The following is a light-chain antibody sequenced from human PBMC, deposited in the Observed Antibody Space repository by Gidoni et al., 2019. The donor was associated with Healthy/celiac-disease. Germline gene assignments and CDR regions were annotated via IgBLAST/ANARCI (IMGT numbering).Light chain of an antibody. J-gene: IGKJ4*01. CDR1: QSINSF. CDR2: AAS. CDR3: QQSYSTPQGT. V-gene: IGKV1-39*01. Sequence: DIPITQSPSSLSSSVGDRVTITCRASQSINSFLNWYQQKPGKAPNLLIYAASSLKSGVASRFSGCGSVTDFTLTISSLQPEDFATYYCQQSYSTPQGTFXGXTKVEIK.